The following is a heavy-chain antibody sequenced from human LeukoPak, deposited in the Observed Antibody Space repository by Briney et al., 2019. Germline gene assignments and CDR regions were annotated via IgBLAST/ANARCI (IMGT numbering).Heavy chain of an antibody. Sequence: PSQTLSLTCTVSGGSISSGSYYWSWIRQPAGKGLEWIGRIYTSGSTNYNPSLKSRVTISVDTSKNQFSLRLSSVTAADTAVYYCARGPTISFMDVWGKGTTVTVSS. D-gene: IGHD3-3*01. CDR3: ARGPTISFMDV. V-gene: IGHV4-61*02. CDR1: GGSISSGSYY. J-gene: IGHJ6*03. CDR2: IYTSGST.